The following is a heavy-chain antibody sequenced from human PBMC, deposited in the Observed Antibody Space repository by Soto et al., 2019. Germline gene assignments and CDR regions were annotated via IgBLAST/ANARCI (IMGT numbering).Heavy chain of an antibody. J-gene: IGHJ5*02. D-gene: IGHD3-3*01. Sequence: EVQLVESGGGLVKPGGSLRLSCAASGFTFSNAWMNWVRQAPGKGLEWVGRIKSKTDGGTTDYAAPVKGRFTISRDDSKHTLYLQMNSLKTGDTAVYYCTTEPYYDFWSGYQTTVPWGPGTLVTVSS. V-gene: IGHV3-15*07. CDR1: GFTFSNAW. CDR2: IKSKTDGGTT. CDR3: TTEPYYDFWSGYQTTVP.